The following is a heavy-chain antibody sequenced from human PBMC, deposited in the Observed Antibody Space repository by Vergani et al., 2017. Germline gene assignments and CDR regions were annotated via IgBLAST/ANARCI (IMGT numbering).Heavy chain of an antibody. CDR1: GFTFSSYS. CDR2: ISSSSSYI. CDR3: ARGGGPLYCSSTSCFNWYFDL. D-gene: IGHD2-2*01. J-gene: IGHJ2*01. Sequence: EVQLVESGGGLVKPGGSLRLSCAASGFTFSSYSMNWVRQAPGKGLEWVSSISSSSSYIYYADSVKGRFTISRDNAKNSLYLQMNSLRAEDTPVYYCARGGGPLYCSSTSCFNWYFDLWGRGTLVTVSS. V-gene: IGHV3-21*01.